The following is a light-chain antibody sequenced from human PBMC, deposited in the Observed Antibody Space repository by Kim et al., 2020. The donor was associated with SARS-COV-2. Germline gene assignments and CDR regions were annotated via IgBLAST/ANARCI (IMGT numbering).Light chain of an antibody. J-gene: IGKJ1*01. Sequence: DIQMTQSPSSLSASVGDGVTITCRASQGFSNYLAWYQQKPGEAPKLLIYAASTLQFGVSTRFSGSGSGTEFTLTISDLQPEDVATYYCQKYDTAPWTFGHGTKVDIK. V-gene: IGKV1-27*01. CDR3: QKYDTAPWT. CDR1: QGFSNY. CDR2: AAS.